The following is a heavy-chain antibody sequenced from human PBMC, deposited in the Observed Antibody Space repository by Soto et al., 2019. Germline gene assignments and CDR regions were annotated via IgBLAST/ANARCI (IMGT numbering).Heavy chain of an antibody. V-gene: IGHV3-74*01. CDR3: ARDMSWNQADY. J-gene: IGHJ4*02. Sequence: PGGSLRLSCAASGFTFSNHWMHWVRQAPGKGLVWVSRINKDGSRTDYADSVKGRFTISRDNTKNTLYLQMNSLRGEDTAVYYCARDMSWNQADYWGQGT. CDR2: INKDGSRT. D-gene: IGHD1-1*01. CDR1: GFTFSNHW.